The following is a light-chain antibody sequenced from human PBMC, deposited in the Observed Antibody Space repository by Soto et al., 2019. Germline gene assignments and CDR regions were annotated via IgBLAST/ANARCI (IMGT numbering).Light chain of an antibody. V-gene: IGLV4-69*01. J-gene: IGLJ2*01. CDR1: SGHSNYA. CDR3: QTWGTGFHVL. Sequence: QPVLTQSPSASASLGASVKLTCTLSSGHSNYAIAWHQQQPGKGPRYLMKVNSEGSHSKGDGIPDRFSGSSSGTERYLTISSLQSEDEADYYCQTWGTGFHVLFGGGTKVTVI. CDR2: VNSEGSH.